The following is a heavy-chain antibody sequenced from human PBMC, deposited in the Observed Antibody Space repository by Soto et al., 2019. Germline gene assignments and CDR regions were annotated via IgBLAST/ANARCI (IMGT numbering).Heavy chain of an antibody. Sequence: QVQLVQSGGEVKKPGASVKVSCKASAYTFTNYGISWVRQAPGQGLEWMGWISAYNGNINYAPKFRGRVTMTTDTSTNSAYVEVRSLRSDDTAVYYCASSGSGWNLREFDSWCQGTLVSVSS. J-gene: IGHJ4*02. CDR1: AYTFTNYG. CDR3: ASSGSGWNLREFDS. D-gene: IGHD6-25*01. V-gene: IGHV1-18*01. CDR2: ISAYNGNI.